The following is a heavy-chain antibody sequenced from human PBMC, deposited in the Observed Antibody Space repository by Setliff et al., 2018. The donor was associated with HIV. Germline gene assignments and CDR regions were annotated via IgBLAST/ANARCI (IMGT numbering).Heavy chain of an antibody. CDR2: IFYTGST. J-gene: IGHJ4*02. D-gene: IGHD3-9*01. V-gene: IGHV4-39*01. CDR3: ARQTRNRYDVLTGYSVL. CDR1: GDSIISDTYY. Sequence: SETLSLTCSVSGDSIISDTYYWGWIRQPPGKGPEWIASIFYTGSTFYTSSLKSRVRISMDKPKNQFSLELTSVTTEDTAVFYCARQTRNRYDVLTGYSVLWGQGVLVTVSS.